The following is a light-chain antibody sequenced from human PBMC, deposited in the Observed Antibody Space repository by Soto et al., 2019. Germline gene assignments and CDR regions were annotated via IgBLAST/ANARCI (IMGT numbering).Light chain of an antibody. CDR3: MKARQTAGT. Sequence: DIVMTQSPLSLPVTPGEPASISCRSSQSLLHSNGNNYLDWFLQRPGQSPQLLIYLGSNRASGVPDRFRGRGSGTDFTLKISRVEADDGGLFYCMKARQTAGTFGQGTKLEIK. CDR2: LGS. CDR1: QSLLHSNGNNY. V-gene: IGKV2-28*01. J-gene: IGKJ2*01.